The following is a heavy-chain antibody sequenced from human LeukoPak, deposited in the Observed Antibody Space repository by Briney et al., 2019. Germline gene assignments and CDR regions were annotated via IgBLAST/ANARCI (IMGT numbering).Heavy chain of an antibody. J-gene: IGHJ4*02. V-gene: IGHV4-30-2*01. CDR2: IYHSGST. D-gene: IGHD4-23*01. CDR1: GGSISSGGYY. CDR3: ARDYGGNSRVFDY. Sequence: SETLSLTCTVSGGSISSGGYYWSWIRQPPGKGLEWIGYIYHSGSTYYNPSLKSRVTISVDRSKNQFSLKLSSVTAADTAVYYCARDYGGNSRVFDYWGQGTLVTVSS.